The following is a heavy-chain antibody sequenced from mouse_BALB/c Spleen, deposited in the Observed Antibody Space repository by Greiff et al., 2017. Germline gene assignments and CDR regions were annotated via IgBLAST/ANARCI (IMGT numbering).Heavy chain of an antibody. D-gene: IGHD2-4*01. CDR3: TRPYDYWFAY. V-gene: IGHV1-15*01. J-gene: IGHJ3*01. CDR1: GYTFTDYE. CDR2: IDPETGGT. Sequence: QVQLKESGAELVRPGASVTLSCKASGYTFTDYEMHWVKQTPVHGLEWIGAIDPETGGTAYNQKFKGKATLTADKSSSTAYMELRSLTSEDSAVYYCTRPYDYWFAYWGQGTLVTVSA.